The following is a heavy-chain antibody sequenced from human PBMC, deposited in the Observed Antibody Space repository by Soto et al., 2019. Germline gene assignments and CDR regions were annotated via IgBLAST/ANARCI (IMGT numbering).Heavy chain of an antibody. Sequence: QVQLQESGPGLVKPSETLSLTCTVSGGSITSYYWSWIRQPPGKALEWIGYIYYSGTTTYNPSPKSRVIISVDTSKNQFSLKLSSVTAADTAVYYCARLNTSGWYGVDFWGQGTLVTVSS. D-gene: IGHD6-19*01. CDR3: ARLNTSGWYGVDF. V-gene: IGHV4-59*08. CDR2: IYYSGTT. J-gene: IGHJ4*02. CDR1: GGSITSYY.